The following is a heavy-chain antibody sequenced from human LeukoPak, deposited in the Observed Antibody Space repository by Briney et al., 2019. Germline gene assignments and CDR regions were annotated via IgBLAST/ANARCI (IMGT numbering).Heavy chain of an antibody. Sequence: KPGGSVRLSCAASGFTFSDYYMSWIRQAPGKGLEWVSYISSSGSTIYYADSVKGRFTISRDNAKNSLYLQMNSLRAEDTAVYYCAASTRHSIAVAGDDAFDIWGQGTMVTVSS. CDR3: AASTRHSIAVAGDDAFDI. CDR1: GFTFSDYY. J-gene: IGHJ3*02. V-gene: IGHV3-11*01. CDR2: ISSSGSTI. D-gene: IGHD6-19*01.